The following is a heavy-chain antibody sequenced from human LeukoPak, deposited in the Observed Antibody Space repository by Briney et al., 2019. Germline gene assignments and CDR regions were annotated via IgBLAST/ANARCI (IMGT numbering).Heavy chain of an antibody. CDR1: GGSISTYY. CDR2: IFYSGST. J-gene: IGHJ4*02. CDR3: ARGGSYYDY. D-gene: IGHD1-26*01. Sequence: KPSETLSLTCTVSGGSISTYYWSWIRQPPGKGLEWIGYIFYSGSTNYNPSLKSRVTISVDTSKNQFSLKLSSVTAADTAVYYCARGGSYYDYWGQGTLVTVSS. V-gene: IGHV4-59*01.